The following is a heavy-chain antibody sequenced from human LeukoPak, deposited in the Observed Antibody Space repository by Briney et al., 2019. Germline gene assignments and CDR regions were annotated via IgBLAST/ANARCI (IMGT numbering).Heavy chain of an antibody. J-gene: IGHJ4*02. Sequence: AGGSLRLSCAASGFTFSTYAMTWVRQGPGKGLEWVSSISMDGDKVYYTDSVKGRFTISRDNSRNMLYLQMDSLGADDTALYYCAKDRRGVHTASLVFDSWGQGTLITVSS. CDR1: GFTFSTYA. CDR3: AKDRRGVHTASLVFDS. V-gene: IGHV3-23*01. D-gene: IGHD5-18*01. CDR2: ISMDGDKV.